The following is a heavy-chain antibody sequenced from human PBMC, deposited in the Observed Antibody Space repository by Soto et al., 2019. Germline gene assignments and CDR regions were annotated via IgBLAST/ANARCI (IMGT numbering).Heavy chain of an antibody. Sequence: GASVKVSCKASGYTFTTYYLHWVRQAPGQAHEWLGVINPSGGSTTYAQKFQGRVTMTRDTSTSTVYMELSSLRSEDTAVYYCARELVATMGMYYSGMDVWGQGTTVTVSS. D-gene: IGHD5-12*01. J-gene: IGHJ6*02. CDR1: GYTFTTYY. CDR2: INPSGGST. V-gene: IGHV1-46*01. CDR3: ARELVATMGMYYSGMDV.